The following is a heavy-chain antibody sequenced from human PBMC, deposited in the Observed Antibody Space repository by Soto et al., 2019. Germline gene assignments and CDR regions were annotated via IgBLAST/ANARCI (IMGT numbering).Heavy chain of an antibody. CDR2: INAGNGNT. CDR3: ASGDYVDVGMGV. J-gene: IGHJ6*02. CDR1: GYTFTSYA. V-gene: IGHV1-3*01. Sequence: ASVKVSCKASGYTFTSYAMHWVRQAPGQRLEWMGWINAGNGNTKHSQKFQGRVTITRDTSASTAYMELSSLRSEDTAVYYCASGDYVDVGMGVWGQGTTVTVS. D-gene: IGHD4-17*01.